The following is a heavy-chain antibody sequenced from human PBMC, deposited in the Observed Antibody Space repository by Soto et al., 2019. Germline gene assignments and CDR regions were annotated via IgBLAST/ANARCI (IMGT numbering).Heavy chain of an antibody. CDR1: GFTFSTYG. CDR2: IWYDGSNK. D-gene: IGHD2-21*02. CDR3: VKDHCGGDCYSNPYFDY. J-gene: IGHJ4*02. Sequence: QVQLVESGGGVVQPGRSLRLSCAASGFTFSTYGIHWVRQAPGKGLEWLAVIWYDGSNKYYADSVQGRFTISRDNSKNTVNLQMNSLRAEDTAVYYCVKDHCGGDCYSNPYFDYWGQGTLVTVSS. V-gene: IGHV3-33*06.